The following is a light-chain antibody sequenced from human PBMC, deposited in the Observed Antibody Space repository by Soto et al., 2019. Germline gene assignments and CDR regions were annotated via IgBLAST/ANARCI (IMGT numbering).Light chain of an antibody. CDR3: QQRLSSPCT. J-gene: IGKJ5*01. Sequence: EIVLTQSPATLSLSPGERATLSCRASETIRSLLAWYQQRPGQPPRLLIYDTSKRATGIPARFSGSGSGTDFTLTISGLEPADLGVYYCQQRLSSPCTFGQGTRLEIK. CDR1: ETIRSL. V-gene: IGKV3-11*01. CDR2: DTS.